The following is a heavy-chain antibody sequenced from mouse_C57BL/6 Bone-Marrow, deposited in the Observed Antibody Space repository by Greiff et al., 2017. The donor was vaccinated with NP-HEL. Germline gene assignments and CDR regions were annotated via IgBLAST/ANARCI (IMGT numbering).Heavy chain of an antibody. Sequence: EVMLVESGGGLVKPGGSLELSCAASGFTFSSYAMSWVRQTPEKRLEWVATISDGGSYTYYPDNVKGRFTISRDNAKNNLYLQMSHLKSEDTAMYYCARDRGWLLRYWYFDVRGTGTTVTVSS. CDR1: GFTFSSYA. CDR3: ARDRGWLLRYWYFDV. CDR2: ISDGGSYT. D-gene: IGHD2-3*01. J-gene: IGHJ1*03. V-gene: IGHV5-4*01.